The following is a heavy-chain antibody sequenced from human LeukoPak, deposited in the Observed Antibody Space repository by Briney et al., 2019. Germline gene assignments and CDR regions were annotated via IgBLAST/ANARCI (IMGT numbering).Heavy chain of an antibody. V-gene: IGHV1-2*02. D-gene: IGHD4-23*01. J-gene: IGHJ5*02. CDR1: GYTFTGYY. CDR2: INPKSGGT. Sequence: ASVKVSCKASGYTFTGYYMHWVRQAPGQGLEWMGWINPKSGGTNYAQKFQGRVTMTRDPSISTAYMELSRLRSDDTAVYYCARGVADDYGGICNWFVPWRQGTLLTVSS. CDR3: ARGVADDYGGICNWFVP.